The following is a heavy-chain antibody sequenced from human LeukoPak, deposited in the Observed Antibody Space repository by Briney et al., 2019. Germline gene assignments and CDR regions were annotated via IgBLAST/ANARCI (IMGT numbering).Heavy chain of an antibody. CDR2: IYYSGST. J-gene: IGHJ4*02. CDR1: GGSISSSSHY. CDR3: ARHSGTYYADFDY. Sequence: PSETLSLTCTVSGGSISSSSHYWGWIRQPPGKGLEWIGNIYYSGSTYYNPSLKSRITMSVDTSKNQFSLKLSSVTAADTAVYYCARHSGTYYADFDYWGQGTLVTVSS. D-gene: IGHD1-26*01. V-gene: IGHV4-39*01.